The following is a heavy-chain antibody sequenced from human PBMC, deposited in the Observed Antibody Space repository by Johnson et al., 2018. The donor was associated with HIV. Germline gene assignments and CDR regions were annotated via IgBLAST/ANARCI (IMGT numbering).Heavy chain of an antibody. CDR2: IKSKTYGGTT. CDR1: GFTFSNAW. CDR3: TTGLYWNDAFDI. Sequence: EVQLVESGGGVVRPAGSLRLSCAASGFTFSNAWMSWVRQAPGKGLEWVGRIKSKTYGGTTDYAAPVKGRFTISRDGSKNTLYLQMNSLKTEDTAVYYCTTGLYWNDAFDIWGQGTMVTVSS. V-gene: IGHV3-15*01. D-gene: IGHD1-1*01. J-gene: IGHJ3*02.